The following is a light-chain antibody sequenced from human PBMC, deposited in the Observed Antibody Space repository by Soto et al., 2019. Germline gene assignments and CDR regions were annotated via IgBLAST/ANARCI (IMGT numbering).Light chain of an antibody. CDR1: SSNIGADNN. CDR3: QSYDSSLSGVV. J-gene: IGLJ2*01. Sequence: QSVLTQPPSVSGAPGQRVTISCTGSSSNIGADNNVHWYQHVPGTAPKLLIFGSSNRPSGVPDRFSASKSGTSASLAITGLQAEDEADYYCQSYDSSLSGVVFGGGTKLTVL. V-gene: IGLV1-40*01. CDR2: GSS.